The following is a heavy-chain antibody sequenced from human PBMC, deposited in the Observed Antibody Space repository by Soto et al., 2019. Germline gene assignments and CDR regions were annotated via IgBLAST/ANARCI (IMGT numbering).Heavy chain of an antibody. CDR1: GFTFNSHA. V-gene: IGHV3-30-3*01. CDR2: ISYDANNK. D-gene: IGHD2-15*01. CDR3: ARAYCGGGSCSSYFHS. J-gene: IGHJ4*02. Sequence: QVQLVESGGGVVQPGRSLRLSCAASGFTFNSHAMHWVRQAPDKGLEWVAVISYDANNKYYADSVKGRFTISRDNSKNTMYLKMNTVRADDTAVYYCARAYCGGGSCSSYFHSRGQGTLVTVSS.